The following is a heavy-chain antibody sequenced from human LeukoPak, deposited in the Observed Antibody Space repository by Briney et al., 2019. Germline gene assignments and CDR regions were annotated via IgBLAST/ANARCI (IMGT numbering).Heavy chain of an antibody. V-gene: IGHV4-39*01. CDR1: GGSISSGPYY. D-gene: IGHD3-22*01. Sequence: SETLSLTCTVSGGSISSGPYYGGWIRQPPGKGLEWIGNIYYGENTYYNPSLKSRVTISIDTSKNQFYLKLSSLTAADTAVYYCARRDDSSGYHKIFDYWGQGTLVTVSS. J-gene: IGHJ4*02. CDR2: IYYGENT. CDR3: ARRDDSSGYHKIFDY.